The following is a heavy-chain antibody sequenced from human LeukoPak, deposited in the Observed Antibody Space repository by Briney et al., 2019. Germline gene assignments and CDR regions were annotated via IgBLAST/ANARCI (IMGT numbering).Heavy chain of an antibody. D-gene: IGHD2-15*01. CDR3: ARVGRHCSGGSCYYYYYYGMDV. CDR1: GGSFSGYY. V-gene: IGHV4-34*01. CDR2: INHSGST. Sequence: SETLSLTCAVYGGSFSGYYWSWIRQPPGKGLEWIGEINHSGSTNYNPSLKSRVTISVDTSKNQFSLKLSSVTAADTAVYYCARVGRHCSGGSCYYYYYYGMDVWGQGTTVTVSS. J-gene: IGHJ6*02.